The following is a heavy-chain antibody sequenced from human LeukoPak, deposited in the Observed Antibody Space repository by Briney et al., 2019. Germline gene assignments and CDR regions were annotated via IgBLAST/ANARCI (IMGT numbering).Heavy chain of an antibody. Sequence: PGGSLRLSCAASGFTFSSYAMSWVRQAPGKGLEWVSAISGSGSSTYYADSVKGRFTISRDDAKNTLYLQMDSLRADDTAVYYCATDLDYTFDYWGRGTLVTVSS. CDR1: GFTFSSYA. J-gene: IGHJ4*02. CDR2: ISGSGSST. V-gene: IGHV3-23*01. CDR3: ATDLDYTFDY. D-gene: IGHD4-4*01.